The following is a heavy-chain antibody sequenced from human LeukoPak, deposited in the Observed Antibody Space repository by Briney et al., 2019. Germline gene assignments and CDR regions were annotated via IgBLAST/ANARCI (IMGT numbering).Heavy chain of an antibody. J-gene: IGHJ4*02. Sequence: GGSLRLSCAASGFIFSNSWMSWVRQAPGKGLEWVANIKHDGSEKFYVDSVKGRFTISRDNAQNSLYLQMNSPRVEDTAVYYCAREGRIMGATIDYWGQGALVTVSS. CDR3: AREGRIMGATIDY. CDR1: GFIFSNSW. CDR2: IKHDGSEK. V-gene: IGHV3-7*01. D-gene: IGHD1-26*01.